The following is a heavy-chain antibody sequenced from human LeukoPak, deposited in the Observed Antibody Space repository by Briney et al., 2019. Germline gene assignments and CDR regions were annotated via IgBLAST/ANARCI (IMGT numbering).Heavy chain of an antibody. V-gene: IGHV1-46*01. CDR1: GYTFTSYY. CDR3: ARDLSSPRGGLLLGNGAFDI. J-gene: IGHJ4*02. D-gene: IGHD3-22*01. Sequence: GASVKVSCKASGYTFTSYYMHWVRQAPGQGLEWMGIINPSGGSTSYAQKFQGRVTMTRDTSTSTVYMELSSLRSEDTAVYYCARDLSSPRGGLLLGNGAFDIWGQGTLVTVSS. CDR2: INPSGGST.